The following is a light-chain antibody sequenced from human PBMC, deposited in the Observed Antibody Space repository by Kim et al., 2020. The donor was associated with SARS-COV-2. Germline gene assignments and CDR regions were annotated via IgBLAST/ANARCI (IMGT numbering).Light chain of an antibody. CDR1: SSDVGGYNY. CDR3: SSYTSSSHV. CDR2: DVS. Sequence: VKWITIFCTGTSSDVGGYNYVSWYQQHPGKAPKLMIYDVSKRPSGVSNRFSGSKSGNTASLTISGLQAEDEADYYCSSYTSSSHVFGTGTKVTVL. V-gene: IGLV2-14*04. J-gene: IGLJ1*01.